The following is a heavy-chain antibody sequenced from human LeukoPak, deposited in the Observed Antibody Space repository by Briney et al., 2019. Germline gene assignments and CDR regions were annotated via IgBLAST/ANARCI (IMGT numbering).Heavy chain of an antibody. CDR3: ARGSSAPDY. J-gene: IGHJ4*02. CDR2: IGGSSSYT. D-gene: IGHD6-25*01. Sequence: GGSLRLSCAASAFTLSDYYMSWVRQAPGKGLEWVSYIGGSSSYTNYADSVKGRFTISRDNAKNSVYLQMNSLRDEDTAVYYCARGSSAPDYWGQGTLVTVSS. CDR1: AFTLSDYY. V-gene: IGHV3-11*06.